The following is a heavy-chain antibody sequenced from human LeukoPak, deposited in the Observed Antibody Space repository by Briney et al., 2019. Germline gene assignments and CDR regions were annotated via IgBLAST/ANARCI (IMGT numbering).Heavy chain of an antibody. J-gene: IGHJ4*02. CDR2: IYYSGST. V-gene: IGHV4-31*03. Sequence: SETLSLTCTVSGSSISSGGYYWSWIRQHPGKGLEWIGYIYYSGSTYYNPSLKSRVTISVDTSKNQFSLKLSSVTAADTAVYYCARDSSGDYADYWGQGTLVTVSS. CDR3: ARDSSGDYADY. CDR1: GSSISSGGYY. D-gene: IGHD4-17*01.